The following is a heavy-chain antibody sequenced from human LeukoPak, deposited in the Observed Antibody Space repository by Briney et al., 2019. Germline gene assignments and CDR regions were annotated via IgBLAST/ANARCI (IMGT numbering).Heavy chain of an antibody. J-gene: IGHJ5*02. CDR3: ARDPSEWFGESAYNWFDP. Sequence: PSETLSLTCTVSGGSISSSSYYWGWIRQPPGKGLEWIGSIYYSGSTYYNPSLKSRVTISVDTSKNQFSLKLSSVTAADTAVYYCARDPSEWFGESAYNWFDPWGQGTLVTVSS. D-gene: IGHD3-10*01. V-gene: IGHV4-39*07. CDR1: GGSISSSSYY. CDR2: IYYSGST.